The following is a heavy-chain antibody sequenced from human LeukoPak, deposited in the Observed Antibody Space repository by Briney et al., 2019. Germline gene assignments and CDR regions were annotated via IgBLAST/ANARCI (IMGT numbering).Heavy chain of an antibody. D-gene: IGHD3-22*01. V-gene: IGHV4-30-2*01. CDR1: GGSISSGGHS. Sequence: SETLSLTCAVSGGSISSGGHSWSWIRQPPGKGLEWIGYIYHSGSTYYNPSLKSRVTISVDRSKNQFSLKLSSVTAADTAVYYCARVDSSGYYAFDIWGQGTMVTVSS. J-gene: IGHJ3*02. CDR3: ARVDSSGYYAFDI. CDR2: IYHSGST.